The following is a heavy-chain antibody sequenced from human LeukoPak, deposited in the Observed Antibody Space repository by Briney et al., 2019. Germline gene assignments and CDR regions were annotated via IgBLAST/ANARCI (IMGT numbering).Heavy chain of an antibody. CDR2: IYYSGST. Sequence: SETLSLTCTVSGGSISSSSYYWGWIRQPPGKGLEWIGSIYYSGSTYYNPFLQSRVTISIDTSKNQFSLKLSSVTAADTAVYFCARVAAAGNYYFDYWGQGTLVTVSS. J-gene: IGHJ4*02. CDR1: GGSISSSSYY. V-gene: IGHV4-39*07. D-gene: IGHD6-13*01. CDR3: ARVAAAGNYYFDY.